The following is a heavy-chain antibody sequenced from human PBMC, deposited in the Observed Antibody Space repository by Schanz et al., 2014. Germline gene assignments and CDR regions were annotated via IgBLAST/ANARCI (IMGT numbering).Heavy chain of an antibody. CDR1: GGTFSSFG. V-gene: IGHV1-3*01. CDR3: ARGGYSSGWYDRDIAHFDY. J-gene: IGHJ4*02. D-gene: IGHD6-19*01. Sequence: VQLEQSGAEVKKPGSSVKVFCKASGGTFSSFGINWVRQAPGQGLEWMGWINVGNGNMKYSQKFQGRVTITRDTSASTAYMELTSLRSDDTAVYYCARGGYSSGWYDRDIAHFDYWGQGTLVTVSS. CDR2: INVGNGNM.